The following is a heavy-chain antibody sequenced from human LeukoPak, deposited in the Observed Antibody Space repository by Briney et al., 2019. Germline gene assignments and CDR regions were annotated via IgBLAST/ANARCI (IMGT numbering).Heavy chain of an antibody. V-gene: IGHV5-10-1*01. CDR1: GYSFTSYW. D-gene: IGHD5-24*01. CDR2: IDPSDSYT. CDR3: ARAKGGRDGYNWGFEF. Sequence: GESLRISCKGSGYSFTSYWISWVRQMPGKGLEWVGRIDPSDSYTSYSPSFQGHVTISADRSISTAYLQWSSLKASDTAMYYCARAKGGRDGYNWGFEFWGQGTLVTVSS. J-gene: IGHJ5*01.